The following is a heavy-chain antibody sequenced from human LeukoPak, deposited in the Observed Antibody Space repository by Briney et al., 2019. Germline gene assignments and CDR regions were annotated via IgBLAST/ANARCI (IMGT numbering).Heavy chain of an antibody. CDR1: GYTFTSYD. Sequence: GASVKVSCKASGYTFTSYDINWVRQATGQGLEWMGWMNPNSGNTGYAQKFQGRVTITRNTSISTAYMELSSLRSEDTAVYYCARVFPLRWFGESTYMDVWGKGTTVTVSS. J-gene: IGHJ6*03. V-gene: IGHV1-8*03. CDR3: ARVFPLRWFGESTYMDV. D-gene: IGHD3-10*01. CDR2: MNPNSGNT.